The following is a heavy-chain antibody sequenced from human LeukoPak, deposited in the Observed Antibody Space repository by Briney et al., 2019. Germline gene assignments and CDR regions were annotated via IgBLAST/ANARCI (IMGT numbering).Heavy chain of an antibody. CDR3: SRDETYYDFWSGYSISPNFDY. J-gene: IGHJ4*02. CDR2: ISYDGSNK. CDR1: GFTFSSYA. D-gene: IGHD3-3*01. Sequence: GRSLRLSCAASGFTFSSYAMHWVRQAPGKGLEWVAVISYDGSNKYYADSVKGRFTISRDNSKNTLYLQMNSLRAEDTAVYYCSRDETYYDFWSGYSISPNFDYWGQGTLVTVS. V-gene: IGHV3-30-3*01.